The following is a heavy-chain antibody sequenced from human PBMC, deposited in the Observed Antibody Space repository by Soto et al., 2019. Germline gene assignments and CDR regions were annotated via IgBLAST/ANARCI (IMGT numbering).Heavy chain of an antibody. J-gene: IGHJ4*02. CDR1: GDSFSDYY. D-gene: IGHD6-19*01. CDR2: VCHSATT. V-gene: IGHV4-59*01. Sequence: QVQLQESGPGLVKPSETLTLTCTVSGDSFSDYYWNWIRQGPGKGLEWIGFVCHSATTSYNPSLKTRVAISDDTSKKQFSLRLTSVTAADTAIYYCARGHYSSGWPIDHWGQGILVTVSS. CDR3: ARGHYSSGWPIDH.